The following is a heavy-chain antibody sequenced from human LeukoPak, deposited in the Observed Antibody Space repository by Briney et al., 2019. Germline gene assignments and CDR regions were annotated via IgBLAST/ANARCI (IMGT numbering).Heavy chain of an antibody. CDR1: GFTFSSYG. D-gene: IGHD3-22*01. V-gene: IGHV3-30*18. J-gene: IGHJ4*02. Sequence: PGRSLRLSCAASGFTFSSYGMHWVRQAPGKGLEWVAVISYDGSNKYYADSVKGRFTISRDNSKNTLYLQMNSLRAEDTAVYYCAKDSSYYDSSGYSDYWGQGTLVTVSS. CDR2: ISYDGSNK. CDR3: AKDSSYYDSSGYSDY.